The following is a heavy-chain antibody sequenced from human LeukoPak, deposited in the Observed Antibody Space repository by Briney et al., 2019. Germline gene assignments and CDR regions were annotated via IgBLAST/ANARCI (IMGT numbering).Heavy chain of an antibody. CDR1: GFTFSSYA. Sequence: GGSLRLSCAASGFTFSSYAMHWVRQAPGKGLEWVAVISYDGSNKYYADPVKGRFTISRDNSENTLYLQMNSLRAEDTAVYYCARGQLWFQVYYYGMDVWGQGTTVTVSS. J-gene: IGHJ6*02. D-gene: IGHD5-18*01. V-gene: IGHV3-30-3*01. CDR3: ARGQLWFQVYYYGMDV. CDR2: ISYDGSNK.